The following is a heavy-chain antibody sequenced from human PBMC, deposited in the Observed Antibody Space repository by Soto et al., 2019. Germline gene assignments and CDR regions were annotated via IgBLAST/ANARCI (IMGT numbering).Heavy chain of an antibody. CDR2: IYPGDSDT. D-gene: IGHD6-13*01. CDR3: ARHGIAAAGLTYYYYYMDV. Sequence: GESLKISCKGSGYSFTSYWIGWVRQMPGKGLEWMGIIYPGDSDTRYSPSFQGQVTISADKSISTAYLQWSSLKASDTAMYYCARHGIAAAGLTYYYYYMDVWGKGTTVTVSS. V-gene: IGHV5-51*01. CDR1: GYSFTSYW. J-gene: IGHJ6*03.